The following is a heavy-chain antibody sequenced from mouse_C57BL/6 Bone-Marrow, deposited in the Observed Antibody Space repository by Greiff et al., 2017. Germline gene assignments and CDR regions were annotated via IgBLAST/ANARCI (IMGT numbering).Heavy chain of an antibody. CDR2: FHPYNDDT. CDR1: GYTFTTYP. D-gene: IGHD4-1*01. CDR3: ARDWDYFDY. Sequence: QVQLKQSGAELVKPGASVKMSCKASGYTFTTYPIEWMKQNHGKSLEWIGNFHPYNDDTKYNEKFKGKATLTADKSSSTAYMQLSSLTSEDSAVYFCARDWDYFDYWGQGTTLTVSS. J-gene: IGHJ2*01. V-gene: IGHV1-47*01.